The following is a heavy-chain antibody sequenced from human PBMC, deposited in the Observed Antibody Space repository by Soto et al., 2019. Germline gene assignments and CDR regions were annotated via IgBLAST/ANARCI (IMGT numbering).Heavy chain of an antibody. Sequence: EVQLVESGGGLVQPGGSLRLSCAAAGFTFSTYSMNWVRQAPGKGLEWVSYISSPSSSIYYADSIKGRFTISRDNAKNSLYLQLNSLRDEDTAVYYCARDLTFPATRHGMDVWGQGTTVTVSS. CDR1: GFTFSTYS. J-gene: IGHJ6*02. CDR2: ISSPSSSI. CDR3: ARDLTFPATRHGMDV. V-gene: IGHV3-48*02.